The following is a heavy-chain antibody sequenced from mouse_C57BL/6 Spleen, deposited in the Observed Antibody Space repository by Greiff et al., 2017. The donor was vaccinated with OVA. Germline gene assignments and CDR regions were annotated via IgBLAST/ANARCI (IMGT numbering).Heavy chain of an antibody. V-gene: IGHV1-50*01. Sequence: QVQLQQPGAELVKPGASVKLSCKASGYTFTSYWMQWVKQRPGQGLAWIGEIDPSDSYTNYNQKFKGKATLTVDTSSSTAYMQLSSLTSEDSAVYYCARRTPGYAMDYWGQGTSVTVSS. CDR2: IDPSDSYT. J-gene: IGHJ4*01. CDR1: GYTFTSYW. CDR3: ARRTPGYAMDY.